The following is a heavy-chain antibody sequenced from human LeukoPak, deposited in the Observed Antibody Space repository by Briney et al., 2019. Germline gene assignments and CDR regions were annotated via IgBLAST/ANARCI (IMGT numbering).Heavy chain of an antibody. CDR2: IVGSASST. J-gene: IGHJ3*01. D-gene: IGHD6-13*01. CDR1: GFTFSNYA. Sequence: PGGSLRLSCAASGFTFSNYAMSWVRQAPGKGLEWVSAIVGSASSTFYADSVKGRFTTSRDNSKNIVYLQMNSLRVEDTAVYYCAKEVAEVGTGAFDFWGQGTMVTVSS. CDR3: AKEVAEVGTGAFDF. V-gene: IGHV3-23*01.